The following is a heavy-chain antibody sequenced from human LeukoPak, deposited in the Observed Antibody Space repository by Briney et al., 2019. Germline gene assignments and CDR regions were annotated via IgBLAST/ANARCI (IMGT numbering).Heavy chain of an antibody. CDR1: GASISSSSYY. J-gene: IGHJ5*02. Sequence: SETLSLTCIVSGASISSSSYYWGWIRQPPGKGLEWIASLFYSGSTYSNPSLKSRVTISVDTSKNHFSLKLNSVTAADTAVYYCARLGSTNLYYYGSGSPKYNWFDPWGQGTLVTVSS. CDR3: ARLGSTNLYYYGSGSPKYNWFDP. CDR2: LFYSGST. D-gene: IGHD3-10*01. V-gene: IGHV4-39*02.